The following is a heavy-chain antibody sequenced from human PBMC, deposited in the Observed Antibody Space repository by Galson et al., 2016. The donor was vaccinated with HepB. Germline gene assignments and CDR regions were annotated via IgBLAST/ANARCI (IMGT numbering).Heavy chain of an antibody. J-gene: IGHJ3*02. V-gene: IGHV1-18*01. Sequence: SVKVSCKASGYNLNEFSINWVRQAPGQGLEWMGWISGYRGNTNYAEKFQDRVYMTTDTTTSTVYMELRSLRSDDTAIYYCARGLTYFYESSAYYLAFDIWGQGTMVTVSS. CDR3: ARGLTYFYESSAYYLAFDI. CDR2: ISGYRGNT. D-gene: IGHD3-22*01. CDR1: GYNLNEFS.